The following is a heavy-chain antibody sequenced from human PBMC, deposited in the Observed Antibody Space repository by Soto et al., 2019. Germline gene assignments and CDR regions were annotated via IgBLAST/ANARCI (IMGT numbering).Heavy chain of an antibody. J-gene: IGHJ5*02. V-gene: IGHV4-59*01. Sequence: SETLSLTCTVSGGSISSYYWSWIRQPPGKGLEWIGYIYYSGSTNYNPSLKSRVTISVDTSKNQFSLKLSSVTAADTAVYYCARDLGSSTSPFDWFDPWGQGTLVTVSS. CDR1: GGSISSYY. CDR3: ARDLGSSTSPFDWFDP. CDR2: IYYSGST. D-gene: IGHD2-2*01.